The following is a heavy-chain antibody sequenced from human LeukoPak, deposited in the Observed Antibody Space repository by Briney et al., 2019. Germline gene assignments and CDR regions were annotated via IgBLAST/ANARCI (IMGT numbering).Heavy chain of an antibody. CDR1: GFTVSSNS. J-gene: IGHJ5*02. CDR2: IRNDGGNN. D-gene: IGHD3-22*01. Sequence: PGGSLRLSCKVSGFTVSSNSWSWVRQAPGKGLEWVAFIRNDGGNNYYADSVKGRFTISRDNSKNTLYLQMNSLRAEDTAVYYCAKDLYSYSYDSSDSPIHNNWFDPWGQGNLVTVPS. V-gene: IGHV3-30*02. CDR3: AKDLYSYSYDSSDSPIHNNWFDP.